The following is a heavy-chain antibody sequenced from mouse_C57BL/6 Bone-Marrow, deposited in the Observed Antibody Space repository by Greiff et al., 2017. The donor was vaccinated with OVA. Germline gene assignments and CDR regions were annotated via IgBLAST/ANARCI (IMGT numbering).Heavy chain of an antibody. Sequence: QVQLQQSGAELARPGASVKLSCKASGYTFTSYGISWVKQRTGQGLEWIGEIYPRSGNTYYNEKFKGKATLTADKSSSTAYMELRSLTSEDSAVYFCARRTAQARDYYAMDYWGQGTSVTVSS. D-gene: IGHD3-2*02. J-gene: IGHJ4*01. CDR2: IYPRSGNT. CDR3: ARRTAQARDYYAMDY. CDR1: GYTFTSYG. V-gene: IGHV1-81*01.